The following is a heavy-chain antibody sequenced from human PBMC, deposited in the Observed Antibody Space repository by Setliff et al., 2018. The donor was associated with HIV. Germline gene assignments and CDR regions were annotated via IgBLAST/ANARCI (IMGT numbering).Heavy chain of an antibody. Sequence: ASVKVSCKASGYTFSNYGINWVRQAPGQGLEWMGWISAYNGSTKYARKFQGRVALTTDTSTSTAHMELRNLRSDDTAVYYCARDSGMAVVGTWRRLDPWGQGTLVTVSS. J-gene: IGHJ5*02. CDR3: ARDSGMAVVGTWRRLDP. D-gene: IGHD6-19*01. V-gene: IGHV1-18*01. CDR1: GYTFSNYG. CDR2: ISAYNGST.